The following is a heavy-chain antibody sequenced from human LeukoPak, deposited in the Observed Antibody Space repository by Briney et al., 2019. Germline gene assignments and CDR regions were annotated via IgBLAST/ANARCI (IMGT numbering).Heavy chain of an antibody. CDR3: ARGSQQLVEGGAFDI. V-gene: IGHV4-59*01. CDR1: GGSISSYY. Sequence: SETLSLTCTVSGGSISSYYWSWIRQPPGKGLEWIWYIYYSGSTNYNPSLKSRVTISVDTSKNHLSLKLSSVTAAHTAVYYCARGSQQLVEGGAFDIWGQGTMVTVSS. J-gene: IGHJ3*02. CDR2: IYYSGST. D-gene: IGHD6-13*01.